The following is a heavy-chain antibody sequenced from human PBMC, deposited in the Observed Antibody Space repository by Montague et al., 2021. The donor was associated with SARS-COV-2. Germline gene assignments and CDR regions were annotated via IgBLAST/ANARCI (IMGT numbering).Heavy chain of an antibody. Sequence: SETLSLTSTVSGGSISSSSYYWGWIRQPPGKGLEWIGSIYYSGSTFYNPSLKSRVTISVDTSKNQFSLKLSSVTAADTAVYYCARQRRGGLVSTPRFFDYWGQGTLVTVSS. CDR1: GGSISSSSYY. D-gene: IGHD6-19*01. V-gene: IGHV4-39*01. CDR2: IYYSGST. J-gene: IGHJ4*02. CDR3: ARQRRGGLVSTPRFFDY.